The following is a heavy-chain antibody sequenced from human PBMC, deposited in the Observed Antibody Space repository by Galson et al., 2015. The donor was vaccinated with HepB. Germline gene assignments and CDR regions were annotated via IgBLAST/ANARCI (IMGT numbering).Heavy chain of an antibody. CDR2: IGTAGDT. V-gene: IGHV3-13*01. Sequence: SLRLSCAASAFTLSSYDMHWVRQPTGRGLEWVSAIGTAGDTYYPGSVKGRFTISRENAKNSLYLQMNSLRAGDTAVYYCARGGRSGYDSGHYYYMDVWGKGTTVTVSS. CDR1: AFTLSSYD. CDR3: ARGGRSGYDSGHYYYMDV. J-gene: IGHJ6*03. D-gene: IGHD5-12*01.